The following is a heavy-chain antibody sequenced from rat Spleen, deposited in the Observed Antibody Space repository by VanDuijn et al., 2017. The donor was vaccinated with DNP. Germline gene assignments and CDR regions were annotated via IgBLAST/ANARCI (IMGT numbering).Heavy chain of an antibody. CDR2: ITTGGGTT. Sequence: EVQLVESGGDLVQSGRSLKLSCAASGFTFSNYGMAWVRQAPTKGLEWVASITTGGGTTYYPDSVKGRFTIARDNAKSTLYLQMDSLRSEDTATYYCARWGYWYFDFWGPGTMITVSS. J-gene: IGHJ1*01. V-gene: IGHV5S13*01. CDR1: GFTFSNYG. CDR3: ARWGYWYFDF.